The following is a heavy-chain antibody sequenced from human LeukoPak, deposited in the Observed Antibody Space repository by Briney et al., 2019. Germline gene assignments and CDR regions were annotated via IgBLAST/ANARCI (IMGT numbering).Heavy chain of an antibody. D-gene: IGHD3-22*01. CDR2: ISSSSSYI. J-gene: IGHJ4*02. V-gene: IGHV3-21*01. CDR3: AKGGYDSSAYCTY. CDR1: GFTFSSFS. Sequence: GGSLRLSCAASGFTFSSFSMNWVRQAPGKGLEWLPSISSSSSYIYYADSVKGRFTISRDNAKNSLYLQMNSLRAEDTAVYYCAKGGYDSSAYCTYWGQGTLVTVSS.